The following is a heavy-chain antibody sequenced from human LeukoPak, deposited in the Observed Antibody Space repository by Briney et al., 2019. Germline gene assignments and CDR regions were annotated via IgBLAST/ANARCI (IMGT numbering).Heavy chain of an antibody. CDR2: ISAYNGNT. CDR3: ARDISSSWYYDWFDP. V-gene: IGHV1-18*01. Sequence: GASVKVSCKASGYTFTSYGISWVRQAPGQGLEWMGWISAYNGNTNYAQKLQGRVTMTTDTSTSTAYMELRSLRSDDTAVYYCARDISSSWYYDWFDPWGQGTLVTVSS. J-gene: IGHJ5*02. CDR1: GYTFTSYG. D-gene: IGHD6-13*01.